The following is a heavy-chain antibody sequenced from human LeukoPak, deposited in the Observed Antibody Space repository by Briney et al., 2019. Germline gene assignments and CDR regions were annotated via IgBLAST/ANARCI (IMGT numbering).Heavy chain of an antibody. CDR3: AKDLYSSGWFYYYYGMDV. CDR2: ISGSGGST. V-gene: IGHV3-23*01. D-gene: IGHD6-19*01. Sequence: PGGSLRLSCAASGFTFSSYAMSWVRQAPGKGREWVSAISGSGGSTYYADSVKGRFTISRDNSKNTLYLQMNSLRAEDTAVYYCAKDLYSSGWFYYYYGMDVWGQGTTVTVSS. CDR1: GFTFSSYA. J-gene: IGHJ6*02.